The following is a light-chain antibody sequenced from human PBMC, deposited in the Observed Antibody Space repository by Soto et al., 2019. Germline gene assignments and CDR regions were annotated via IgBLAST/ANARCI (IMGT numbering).Light chain of an antibody. V-gene: IGKV3-20*01. CDR3: QQYALSPWT. CDR1: QSVDSNY. Sequence: EIVLTQSPGTLSLSPGERATLSCRASQSVDSNYLAWYQQKPGQAPRLLIYGASSRATGVPDTFSGSGSGTDFTLTIGGLEPEDFAVYYCQQYALSPWTFGQGTKVDIK. CDR2: GAS. J-gene: IGKJ1*01.